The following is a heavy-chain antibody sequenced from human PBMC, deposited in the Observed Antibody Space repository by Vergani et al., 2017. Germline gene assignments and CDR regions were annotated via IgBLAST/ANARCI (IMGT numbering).Heavy chain of an antibody. J-gene: IGHJ6*03. Sequence: QVQLQESGPGLVKPSETLSLTCTVSGGSVSSGSYYWSWIRQPAGKGLEWIGYIYYSGSTNYNPSLKSRVTISVDTSKNPFSLKLSSVTAADTAVYYCARSIAVAVQGYYYDYMDVGGKATTVTVSS. CDR1: GGSVSSGSYY. V-gene: IGHV4-61*10. CDR3: ARSIAVAVQGYYYDYMDV. D-gene: IGHD6-19*01. CDR2: IYYSGST.